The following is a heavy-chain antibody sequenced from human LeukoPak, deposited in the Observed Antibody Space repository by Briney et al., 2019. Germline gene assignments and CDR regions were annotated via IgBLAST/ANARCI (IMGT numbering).Heavy chain of an antibody. Sequence: SETLSLTCAVYGGSFSGYYWSWIRQPPGKGLEWIGRIYTTVSTNYNPSLKSRVTISVDTSKNQFSLKLSSVTAADTAVYYCARDLGYGEFDYWGQGTLVTVSS. D-gene: IGHD4-17*01. V-gene: IGHV4-59*10. CDR2: IYTTVST. J-gene: IGHJ4*02. CDR1: GGSFSGYY. CDR3: ARDLGYGEFDY.